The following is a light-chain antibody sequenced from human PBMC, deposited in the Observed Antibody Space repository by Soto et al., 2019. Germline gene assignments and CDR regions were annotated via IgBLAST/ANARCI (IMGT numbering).Light chain of an antibody. CDR3: QQYSDSVGT. CDR1: QSVSSN. Sequence: EIVMTQSPATLSVSPGERATLSCRASQSVSSNLAWYQQKPGQAPRLLIYGASTRATGIPARFSGSGSGTDFTLTISRLEPEDFAVYYCQQYSDSVGTFGQGTKVDIK. CDR2: GAS. V-gene: IGKV3-15*01. J-gene: IGKJ1*01.